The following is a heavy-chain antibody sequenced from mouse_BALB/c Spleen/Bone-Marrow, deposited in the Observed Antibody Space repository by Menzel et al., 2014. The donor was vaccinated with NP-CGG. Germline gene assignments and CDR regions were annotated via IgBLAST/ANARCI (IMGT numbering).Heavy chain of an antibody. V-gene: IGHV7-1*02. D-gene: IGHD2-10*02. J-gene: IGHJ3*01. CDR2: SRNKAKHYTT. CDR3: ARDVGYGNYFVY. Sequence: EVHLVESGGGLVQPGDSLRLSCATSGFTFSGFYMEWVRQPPGKRLEWIAASRNKAKHYTTEYSASEKGRFMVPRDTSQSILYLQMNALRAEDTAIYYCARDVGYGNYFVYWGQGTLVTVSA. CDR1: GFTFSGFY.